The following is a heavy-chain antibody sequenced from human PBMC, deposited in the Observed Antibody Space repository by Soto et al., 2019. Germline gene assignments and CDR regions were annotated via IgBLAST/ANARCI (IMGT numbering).Heavy chain of an antibody. J-gene: IGHJ4*02. CDR3: ARDTPNYYDSSGPPVLC. Sequence: QVQLVQSGAEVKKPGASVKVSCKASGYTFTSYGISWVRQAPGQGLEWMGWISAYNGNTNYAQKLQGRVTMTTDKSTSTAYMELRCLRSYDTAVYYCARDTPNYYDSSGPPVLCWGQGTLVTVSS. CDR1: GYTFTSYG. V-gene: IGHV1-18*01. D-gene: IGHD3-22*01. CDR2: ISAYNGNT.